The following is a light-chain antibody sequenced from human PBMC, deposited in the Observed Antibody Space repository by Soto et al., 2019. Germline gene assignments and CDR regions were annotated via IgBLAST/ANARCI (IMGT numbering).Light chain of an antibody. J-gene: IGLJ2*01. CDR2: DVS. V-gene: IGLV2-14*03. CDR1: SSDVGGYNY. CDR3: CSYSSRSAVV. Sequence: QSALTQPASVSGSPGQSITISCTGSSSDVGGYNYVSWYQQHPGKAPKLIIYDVSNRPSGFSPRFSGSKSGTAASLTISGLQADDEADYYWCSYSSRSAVVFGGGTQVTVL.